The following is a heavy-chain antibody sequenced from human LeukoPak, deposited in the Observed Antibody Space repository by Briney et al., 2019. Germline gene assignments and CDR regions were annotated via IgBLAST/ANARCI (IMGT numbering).Heavy chain of an antibody. V-gene: IGHV1-18*01. D-gene: IGHD3-16*02. CDR1: GYTFTSYG. J-gene: IGHJ4*02. Sequence: GASVKVSCKASGYTFTSYGISWVQQAPGQGLEWMGWISGNNGNTNYAQKLQGRVTMTTDTSTSTAYVELRSLRSDDTALYYCARVRVNYVWGNYPVDYWGQGTLVTVSS. CDR3: ARVRVNYVWGNYPVDY. CDR2: ISGNNGNT.